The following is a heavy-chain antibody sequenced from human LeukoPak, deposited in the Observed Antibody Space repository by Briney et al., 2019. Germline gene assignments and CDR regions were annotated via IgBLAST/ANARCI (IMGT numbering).Heavy chain of an antibody. D-gene: IGHD2-8*01. J-gene: IGHJ3*02. CDR2: ISGSGGST. V-gene: IGHV3-23*01. Sequence: GGSLRLSCAASGFTFSSYEMNWVRQAPGKGLEWVSAISGSGGSTYYADSVKGRFTISRDNSKNTLYLQMNSLRAEDTAVYYCASSQWFHAFDIWGQGTMVTVSS. CDR1: GFTFSSYE. CDR3: ASSQWFHAFDI.